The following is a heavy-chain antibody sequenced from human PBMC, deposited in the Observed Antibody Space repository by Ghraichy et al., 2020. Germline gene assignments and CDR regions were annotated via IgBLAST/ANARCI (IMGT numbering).Heavy chain of an antibody. J-gene: IGHJ4*02. CDR1: GGSISSSSYY. CDR3: ARIFSSGWHLFDY. Sequence: SETLSLTCTVSGGSISSSSYYWGWIRQPPGKGLEWIGSIYYSGSTYYNPSLKSRVTISVDTSKNQFSLKLSSVTAADTAVYYCARIFSSGWHLFDYWGQGTLVTVSS. V-gene: IGHV4-39*01. D-gene: IGHD6-19*01. CDR2: IYYSGST.